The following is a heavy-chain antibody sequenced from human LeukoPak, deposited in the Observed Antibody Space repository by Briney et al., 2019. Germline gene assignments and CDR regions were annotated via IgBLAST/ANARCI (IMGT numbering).Heavy chain of an antibody. D-gene: IGHD5-18*01. Sequence: SETLSLTCTVSGGSISSGGYYWSWIRQPPGKGLVWIGYIYHSRSTYYNPSLKSRVTISVDRSKNQFSLKLRSVTAADTAVYYCARGGYSYGQGGYYFDYWGQGTLVTVSS. CDR3: ARGGYSYGQGGYYFDY. CDR2: IYHSRST. J-gene: IGHJ4*02. V-gene: IGHV4-30-2*01. CDR1: GGSISSGGYY.